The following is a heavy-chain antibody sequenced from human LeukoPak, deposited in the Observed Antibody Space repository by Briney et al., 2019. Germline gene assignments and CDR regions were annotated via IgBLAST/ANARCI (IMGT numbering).Heavy chain of an antibody. CDR3: ARCGYSDAWSCDH. Sequence: ASVKVSFKASGYTFTIYTIHWVRQAPGQRLEWMGWINTGNGNTEYSQKFQGRVTVTTDTSASTAYMELSSLRSEHTAVYYCARCGYSDAWSCDHWGQGTLVTVSS. CDR2: INTGNGNT. D-gene: IGHD5-18*01. J-gene: IGHJ5*02. CDR1: GYTFTIYT. V-gene: IGHV1-3*04.